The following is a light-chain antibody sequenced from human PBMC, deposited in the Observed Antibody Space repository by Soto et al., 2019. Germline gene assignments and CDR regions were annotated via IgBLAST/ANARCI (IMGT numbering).Light chain of an antibody. CDR2: VAS. J-gene: IGKJ1*01. V-gene: IGKV1-6*01. Sequence: AIRMTQSPSSLSASVGDRVTISCRASQVIGNDLAWYQQKPGKAPRLLIFVASNLQSGVPSRFSGSGSGTDFTLTISRLQPEGFATYYCLQFYNFSWTFGQGTKV. CDR3: LQFYNFSWT. CDR1: QVIGND.